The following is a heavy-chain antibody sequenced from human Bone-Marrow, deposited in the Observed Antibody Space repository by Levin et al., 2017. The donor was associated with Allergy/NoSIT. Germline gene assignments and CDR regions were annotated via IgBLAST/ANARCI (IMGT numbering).Heavy chain of an antibody. Sequence: GGSLRLSCAASGFSFSSYSMNWVRQAPGKGLEWVSSINSDSRYIYYADSVKGRFSISRDNAKNSLYLQMNSLRAEDTAVDYCARAKVYYFDDWGQGTLVAVSS. CDR2: INSDSRYI. CDR3: ARAKVYYFDD. CDR1: GFSFSSYS. V-gene: IGHV3-21*06. J-gene: IGHJ4*02.